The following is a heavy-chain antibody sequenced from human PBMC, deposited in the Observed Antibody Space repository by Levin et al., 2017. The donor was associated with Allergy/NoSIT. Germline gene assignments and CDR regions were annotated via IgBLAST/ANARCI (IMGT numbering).Heavy chain of an antibody. D-gene: IGHD3-22*01. V-gene: IGHV4-30-4*01. J-gene: IGHJ2*01. CDR3: ASSKRGYYYDSSGYSNYWYFDL. Sequence: SETLSLTCTVSGGSISSGDYYWSWIRQPPGKGLEWIGYIYYSGSTYYNPSLKSRVTISVDTSKNQFSLKLSSVTAADTAVYYCASSKRGYYYDSSGYSNYWYFDLWGRGTLVTVSS. CDR1: GGSISSGDYY. CDR2: IYYSGST.